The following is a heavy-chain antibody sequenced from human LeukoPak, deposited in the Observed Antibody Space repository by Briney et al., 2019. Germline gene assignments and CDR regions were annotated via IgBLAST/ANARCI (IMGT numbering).Heavy chain of an antibody. D-gene: IGHD2-21*01. CDR1: GGSISSGSYY. V-gene: IGHV4-61*02. CDR2: IYTSGST. J-gene: IGHJ4*02. Sequence: RPSETLSLTCTVSGGSISSGSYYWSWIRQPAGKGLEWIGRIYTSGSTNYTPSLKSRVTISVDTSKNQFSLKLSSVTAADTAVYYCARDAHCGGDCYSFDYWGQGTLVTVSS. CDR3: ARDAHCGGDCYSFDY.